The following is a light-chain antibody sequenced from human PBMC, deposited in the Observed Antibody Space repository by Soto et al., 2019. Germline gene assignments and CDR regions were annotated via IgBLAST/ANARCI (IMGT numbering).Light chain of an antibody. CDR1: SSNIENNY. J-gene: IGLJ2*01. CDR3: GAWDGSLSEVV. Sequence: QSVLTQPPSVSAAPGQKVTISCSGSSSNIENNYVSWYQQLPGAAPKLLIYDNNKRPSGIPDRFSGSKSGTSATLGITGLQTGDEADYYCGAWDGSLSEVVFGGGTKVTVL. V-gene: IGLV1-51*01. CDR2: DNN.